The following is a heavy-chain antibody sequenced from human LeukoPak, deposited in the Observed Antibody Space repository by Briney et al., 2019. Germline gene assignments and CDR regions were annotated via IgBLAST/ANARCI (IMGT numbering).Heavy chain of an antibody. J-gene: IGHJ4*02. CDR3: ARDRSQDIETEATMLMGS. V-gene: IGHV1-2*02. CDR1: RFSFTAFY. Sequence: ASVKVSCKTFRFSFTAFYMHWVRRAPGQGLEWMEWINPKSGGANYAAKFQGRVTMNRDTSIDTVYMDLSGLRSDDTAVYYCARDRSQDIETEATMLMGSWGQGTLITVSS. CDR2: INPKSGGA. D-gene: IGHD5-12*01.